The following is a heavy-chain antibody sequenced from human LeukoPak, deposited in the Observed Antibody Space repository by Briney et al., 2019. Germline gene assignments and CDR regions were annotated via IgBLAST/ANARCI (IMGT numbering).Heavy chain of an antibody. CDR2: APHDGNST. CDR3: VRQTLGASGLDR. CDR1: GFRFNAHH. J-gene: IGHJ4*02. Sequence: GRSLRLSCAVSGFRFNAHHMHWVRQAPNRGLEWVAVAPHDGNSTLYAASVNGRFTISRDNSRDTLFLHMDSLRVDDTAIYYCVRQTLGASGLDRWGQGVLVTASS. D-gene: IGHD1-14*01. V-gene: IGHV3-30*03.